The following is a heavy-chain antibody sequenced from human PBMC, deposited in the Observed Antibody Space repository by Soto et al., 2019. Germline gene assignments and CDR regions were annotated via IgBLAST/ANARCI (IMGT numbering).Heavy chain of an antibody. D-gene: IGHD2-21*02. Sequence: PGGSLRLSCAASGFTFSDYFMNWIRQAPGKGLEWVSYISNTGSTVYYADSVKGRFTISRDNAKNSLFLQMNSLRAEDTAVYYCASSVLVTARFDYWGQGTLVTVSS. CDR1: GFTFSDYF. CDR3: ASSVLVTARFDY. CDR2: ISNTGSTV. J-gene: IGHJ4*02. V-gene: IGHV3-11*01.